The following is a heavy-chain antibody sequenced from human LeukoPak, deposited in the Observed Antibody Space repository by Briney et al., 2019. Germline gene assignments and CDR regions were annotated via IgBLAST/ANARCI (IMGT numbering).Heavy chain of an antibody. CDR2: IYYSGST. CDR3: ARGVGSSSWYWFDP. J-gene: IGHJ5*02. D-gene: IGHD6-13*01. V-gene: IGHV4-59*01. Sequence: PSETLSLTCTVSGGSISSYYWSWIRQPPGKGLEWIGYIYYSGSTNYNPSLKSRVTISVDTSKNQFSLKLSSVTAADTAVYYCARGVGSSSWYWFDPWGQGTLVTVSS. CDR1: GGSISSYY.